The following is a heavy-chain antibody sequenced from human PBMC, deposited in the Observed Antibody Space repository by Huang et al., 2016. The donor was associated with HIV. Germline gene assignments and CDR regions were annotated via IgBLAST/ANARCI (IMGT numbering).Heavy chain of an antibody. CDR3: ARDHWYPLQNWFDL. CDR2: ISANNGNT. Sequence: QVELVQSGAEVKRPGASVRVSCKAAGYIFTKYGINWVRQAPGQGLEWMGWISANNGNTNYAEKFQGRVTLTRDTSAKTAYMELRDVTSADTAVYYCARDHWYPLQNWFDLWGQGTLVTVSS. CDR1: GYIFTKYG. J-gene: IGHJ5*01. V-gene: IGHV1-18*01. D-gene: IGHD1-1*01.